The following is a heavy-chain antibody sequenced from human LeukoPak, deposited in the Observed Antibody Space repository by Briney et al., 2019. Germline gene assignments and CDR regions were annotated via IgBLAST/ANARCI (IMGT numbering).Heavy chain of an antibody. CDR1: GFTFSSCA. J-gene: IGHJ4*02. Sequence: PGGSLRLSCAASGFTFSSCAMSWVRQAPGKGLEWVSAISGSGGSTYYADSLKGRFTISRDNSENTLYLQMNSLRAEDTAVYFCVKDLVAGRDYWGKGPLVTVSS. V-gene: IGHV3-23*01. D-gene: IGHD6-19*01. CDR3: VKDLVAGRDY. CDR2: ISGSGGST.